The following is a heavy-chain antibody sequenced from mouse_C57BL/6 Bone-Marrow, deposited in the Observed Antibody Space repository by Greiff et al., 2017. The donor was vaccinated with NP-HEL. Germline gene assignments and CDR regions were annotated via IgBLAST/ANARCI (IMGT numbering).Heavy chain of an antibody. Sequence: EVKLQESGAELVRPGASVKLSCTASGFNIKDYYMHWVKQRPEQGLEWIGRIDPEDGDTEYAPKFQGKATMTADTSSNTAYLQLSSRTSEDTAVYYCTTMTTVPYFDYWGKGTTRTVSA. CDR3: TTMTTVPYFDY. V-gene: IGHV14-1*01. CDR2: IDPEDGDT. CDR1: GFNIKDYY. D-gene: IGHD1-1*01. J-gene: IGHJ2*01.